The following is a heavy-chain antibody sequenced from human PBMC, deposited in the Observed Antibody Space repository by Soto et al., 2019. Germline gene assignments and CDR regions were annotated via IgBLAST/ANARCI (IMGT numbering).Heavy chain of an antibody. CDR3: ARDRRSYTPGVVAFDI. CDR2: ISAYNGNT. Sequence: QVQLVQSGAEVKKPGASVKVSCKASGYTFTSYGISWVRQAPGQGLEWMGWISAYNGNTNYAHKLQGRVTMTTDTSTSTAYMELRSLRSNDTAVYYCARDRRSYTPGVVAFDIWGQGTMVTVSS. D-gene: IGHD1-26*01. V-gene: IGHV1-18*01. J-gene: IGHJ3*02. CDR1: GYTFTSYG.